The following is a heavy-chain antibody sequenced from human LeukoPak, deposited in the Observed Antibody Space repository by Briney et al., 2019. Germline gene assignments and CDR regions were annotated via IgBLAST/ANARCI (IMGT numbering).Heavy chain of an antibody. Sequence: GRSLRLSCAASGFTFDDYAMHWVRHAPGKGLEWVSGISWNSGSIVYADSVKGRFTISRDNAKNSLYLQMNSLRAEDMALYYCAKASLGYCSGGSCYSGYYFDYWGQGTLVTVSS. CDR1: GFTFDDYA. CDR2: ISWNSGSI. CDR3: AKASLGYCSGGSCYSGYYFDY. J-gene: IGHJ4*02. D-gene: IGHD2-15*01. V-gene: IGHV3-9*03.